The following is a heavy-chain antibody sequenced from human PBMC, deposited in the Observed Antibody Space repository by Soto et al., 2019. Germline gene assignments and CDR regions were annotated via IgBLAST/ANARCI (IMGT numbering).Heavy chain of an antibody. D-gene: IGHD3-3*01. CDR1: GFTISSSA. V-gene: IGHV1-58*01. Sequence: PSVTVSCKDSGFTISSSALHWVRQDHRQRLEWIGWIAVGSGNTNYAQKFQERITITRDMSISTAYMELSSLRSEDTAVYYCARSPKITIFGVVNIYYMDVWGKGTTVTVSS. J-gene: IGHJ6*03. CDR2: IAVGSGNT. CDR3: ARSPKITIFGVVNIYYMDV.